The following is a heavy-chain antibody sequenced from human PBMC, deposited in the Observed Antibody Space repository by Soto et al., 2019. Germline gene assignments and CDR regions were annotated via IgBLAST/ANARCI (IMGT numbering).Heavy chain of an antibody. CDR3: ARVRYYDSSGYPASDAFDI. CDR1: GYTFTGYY. CDR2: INPNSGGT. Sequence: ASVKVSCKASGYTFTGYYMHWLRQSPGQGLEWMGWINPNSGGTNYAQKFQGRVTMTRDTTISTAYMELSRLRSDDTAVYYCARVRYYDSSGYPASDAFDIWGQGTMVTVSS. V-gene: IGHV1-2*02. D-gene: IGHD3-22*01. J-gene: IGHJ3*02.